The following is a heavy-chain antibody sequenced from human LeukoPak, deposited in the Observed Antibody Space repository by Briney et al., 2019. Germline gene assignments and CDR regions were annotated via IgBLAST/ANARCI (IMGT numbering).Heavy chain of an antibody. J-gene: IGHJ4*02. CDR1: GGTFSSYA. Sequence: GSSVKVSCKASGGTFSSYAISWVRQAPGQGLEWMGRIIPILGIANYAQKFQGRVTITADKSTSTAYMELSSLRSEDTAVYYCARSVVVTAPLGYWGQGTLVTVSS. V-gene: IGHV1-69*04. CDR3: ARSVVVTAPLGY. CDR2: IIPILGIA. D-gene: IGHD2-21*02.